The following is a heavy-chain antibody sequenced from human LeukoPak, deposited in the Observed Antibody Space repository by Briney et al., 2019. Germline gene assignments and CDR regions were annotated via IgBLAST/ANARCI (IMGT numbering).Heavy chain of an antibody. CDR1: GGSISSGGYS. J-gene: IGHJ3*02. CDR2: IYHSGST. CDR3: ARRNERRAPGAFDI. D-gene: IGHD1-1*01. Sequence: SQTLSLTCAVSGGSISSGGYSWSWIRQPPGKGLEWIGYIYHSGSTNYNPSLKSRVTISVDTSKNQFSLKLSSVTAADTAVYYCARRNERRAPGAFDIWGQGTMVTVSS. V-gene: IGHV4-30-2*01.